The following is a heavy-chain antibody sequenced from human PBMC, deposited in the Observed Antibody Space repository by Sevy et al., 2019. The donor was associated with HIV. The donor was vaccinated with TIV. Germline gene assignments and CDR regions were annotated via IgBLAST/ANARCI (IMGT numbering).Heavy chain of an antibody. CDR2: IYYSGNT. D-gene: IGHD3-22*01. J-gene: IGHJ4*02. CDR3: ARVNYYDSSGFDY. CDR1: GGSISSYY. V-gene: IGHV4-59*13. Sequence: SETLSLTCTVSGGSISSYYWSWIRQPPGKGLEWIGNIYYSGNTNYNPSLKSRVTISADTSKNQFYLKLSSVTAADTAVYYCARVNYYDSSGFDYWGQGTLVTVSS.